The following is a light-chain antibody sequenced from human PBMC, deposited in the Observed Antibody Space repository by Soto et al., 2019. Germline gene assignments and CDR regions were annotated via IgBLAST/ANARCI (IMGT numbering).Light chain of an antibody. CDR1: QSVGFF. CDR3: QQRSNWPPYS. Sequence: EVVLTQSPATLSFSPGERATLSFRAIQSVGFFLAGYKQKPVQAPRLIMYDASKSVTGIPARFSGSGSGTDFTLTISNLEPEDFAVYYCQQRSNWPPYSFGQGTKLEIK. J-gene: IGKJ2*03. V-gene: IGKV3-11*01. CDR2: DAS.